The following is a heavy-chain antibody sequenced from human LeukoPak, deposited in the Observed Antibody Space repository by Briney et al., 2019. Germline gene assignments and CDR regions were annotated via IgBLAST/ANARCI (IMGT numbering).Heavy chain of an antibody. J-gene: IGHJ6*03. D-gene: IGHD6-13*01. CDR1: GGSISSGGYY. V-gene: IGHV4-30-2*01. CDR2: IYHSGST. CDR3: ARASSSWSRGSYYYMDV. Sequence: PSETLSLTCTVSGGSISSGGYYWSWIRQPPGKGLEWIGYIYHSGSTYYNPSLKSRVTMSVDTSKNQFSLKLSSVTAADTAVYYCARASSSWSRGSYYYMDVWGKGTTVTVSS.